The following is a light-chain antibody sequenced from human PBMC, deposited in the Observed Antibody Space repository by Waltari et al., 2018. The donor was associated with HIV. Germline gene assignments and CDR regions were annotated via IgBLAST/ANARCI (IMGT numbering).Light chain of an antibody. V-gene: IGKV4-1*01. Sequence: VLTQSPDSLAVSLGERATINCKSSQSVLYNSDNKNYLAWYQQKPGQPPNLLISWASTRESGVPDRFSGSGSGTDFTLTISSLQAEDVAIYYCQQYNKWPPLTFGGGTKVEI. J-gene: IGKJ4*01. CDR2: WAS. CDR1: QSVLYNSDNKNY. CDR3: QQYNKWPPLT.